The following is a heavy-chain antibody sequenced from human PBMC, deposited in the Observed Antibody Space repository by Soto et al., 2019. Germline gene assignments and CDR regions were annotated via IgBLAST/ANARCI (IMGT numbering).Heavy chain of an antibody. CDR1: GFTFSQYA. Sequence: VQLLESGGGLVQPGGSLRLSCAASGFTFSQYAMSWVRQAPGKGLEWVSIVSGSGASTTYADSVKGGFAISRDNSKNILYLQLNSRSTGDTAVYYWATHFVSAWSRTDALDIWGQGTMVTVSS. CDR2: VSGSGAST. V-gene: IGHV3-23*01. CDR3: ATHFVSAWSRTDALDI. D-gene: IGHD3-3*02. J-gene: IGHJ3*02.